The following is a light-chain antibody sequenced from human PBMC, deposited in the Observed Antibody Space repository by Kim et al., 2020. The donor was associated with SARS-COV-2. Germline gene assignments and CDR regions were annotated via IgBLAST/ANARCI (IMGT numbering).Light chain of an antibody. CDR3: LQHNTYPIT. V-gene: IGKV1-17*01. CDR2: GAS. Sequence: ACEGDRVTITGRASQDIRNDLGWYQQNPGRAPKRLIYGASSLQSGVPSRFSGSGSGTEFTLTISSLQPEDFATYFGLQHNTYPITLGQGTRLEIK. J-gene: IGKJ5*01. CDR1: QDIRND.